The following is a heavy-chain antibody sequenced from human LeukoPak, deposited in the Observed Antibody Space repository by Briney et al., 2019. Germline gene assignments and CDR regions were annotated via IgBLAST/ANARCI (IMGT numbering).Heavy chain of an antibody. CDR1: GYTFTSFG. D-gene: IGHD3-16*01. Sequence: ASVKVSCKTSGYTFTSFGISWVRQAPRQGLEWMGWISAYNGNINYAQKLQGRVTMTTDTSTSTAYMELRSLRSDDTAVFYCVRDLGVDTSMISFDYWGQGTLVTVSS. CDR2: ISAYNGNI. J-gene: IGHJ4*02. CDR3: VRDLGVDTSMISFDY. V-gene: IGHV1-18*01.